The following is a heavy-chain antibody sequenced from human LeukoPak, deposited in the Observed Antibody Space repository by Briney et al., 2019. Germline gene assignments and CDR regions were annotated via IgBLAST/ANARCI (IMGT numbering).Heavy chain of an antibody. CDR1: GGTFSSYA. CDR3: ARGPRYSSSWYGGERDYYYYMDV. J-gene: IGHJ6*03. CDR2: IIPIFGTA. V-gene: IGHV1-69*05. D-gene: IGHD6-13*01. Sequence: SVKVSCKASGGTFSSYAISWVRQAPGQGLELMGRIIPIFGTANYAQKFQGRVTITTDESTSTAYMELSSLRSEDTAVYYCARGPRYSSSWYGGERDYYYYMDVWGKGTTVTVSS.